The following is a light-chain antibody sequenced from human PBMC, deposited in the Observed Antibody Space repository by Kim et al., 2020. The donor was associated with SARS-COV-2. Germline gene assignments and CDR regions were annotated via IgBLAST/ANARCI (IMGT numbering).Light chain of an antibody. CDR1: QIVSNNF. CDR2: GAS. Sequence: SPGESATLPVRASQIVSNNFLAWYQHKPGQAPRVLIYGASSRSTGIPDSFSGSGSGTDFSLTISRLEPEDFAVYYCQQYGRSPPYAFGQGTKLEIK. J-gene: IGKJ2*01. CDR3: QQYGRSPPYA. V-gene: IGKV3-20*01.